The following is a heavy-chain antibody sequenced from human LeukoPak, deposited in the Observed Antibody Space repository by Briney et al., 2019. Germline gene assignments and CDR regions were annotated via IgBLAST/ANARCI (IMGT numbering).Heavy chain of an antibody. Sequence: GASVKVSCKASGGTFSGYAISWVRQAPGQGLEWMGGIIPIIGTTNYAQKFQGRVTITADESTSTAYMELSRLRSEDTAVYYCARNGYCSGGSCLRGGDPHWFDPWGEGTLVTVSS. CDR1: GGTFSGYA. V-gene: IGHV1-69*13. D-gene: IGHD2-15*01. J-gene: IGHJ5*02. CDR3: ARNGYCSGGSCLRGGDPHWFDP. CDR2: IIPIIGTT.